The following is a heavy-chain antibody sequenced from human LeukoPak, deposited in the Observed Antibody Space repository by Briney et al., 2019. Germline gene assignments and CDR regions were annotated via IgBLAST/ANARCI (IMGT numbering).Heavy chain of an antibody. J-gene: IGHJ3*01. Sequence: GGSLRLSCAASGFTFSSYWMSWVRQAPGKGLEWVSRINSDATNIRYAYAVQGRFTISRDNAKNTVYLQMHSLSAEDTALYYCARGLVAKDAFDVWGQGAMVT. D-gene: IGHD2-15*01. CDR2: INSDATNI. V-gene: IGHV3-74*01. CDR1: GFTFSSYW. CDR3: ARGLVAKDAFDV.